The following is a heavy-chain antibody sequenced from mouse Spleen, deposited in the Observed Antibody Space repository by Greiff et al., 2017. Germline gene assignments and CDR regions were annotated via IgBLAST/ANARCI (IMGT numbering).Heavy chain of an antibody. CDR2: IYPRSGNT. CDR3: ARTGPVGFAY. J-gene: IGHJ3*01. Sequence: QVQLQQSGAELARPGASVKLSCKASGYTFTSYGISWVKQRTGQGLEWIGEIYPRSGNTYYNEKFKGKATLTADKSSSTAYMELRSLTSEDSAVYFCARTGPVGFAYWGQGTLVTVSA. CDR1: GYTFTSYG. V-gene: IGHV1-81*01. D-gene: IGHD1-1*02.